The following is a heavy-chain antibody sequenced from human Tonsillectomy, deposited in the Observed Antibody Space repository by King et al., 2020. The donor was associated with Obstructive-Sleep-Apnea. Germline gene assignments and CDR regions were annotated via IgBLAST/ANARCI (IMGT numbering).Heavy chain of an antibody. D-gene: IGHD3-10*01. CDR2: IYYSGST. V-gene: IGHV4-31*03. CDR1: GGSISSGGYY. J-gene: IGHJ3*02. Sequence: QLQESGPGLVKPSQTLSLTCTVSGGSISSGGYYWSWIRQHPGKGLEWIGYIYYSGSTYYNPSLKSRVTISVETSKNQFSLKLSSVTAADTAVYYCAREGRWFWELSKAPGAFDIWGQGTMVTVSS. CDR3: AREGRWFWELSKAPGAFDI.